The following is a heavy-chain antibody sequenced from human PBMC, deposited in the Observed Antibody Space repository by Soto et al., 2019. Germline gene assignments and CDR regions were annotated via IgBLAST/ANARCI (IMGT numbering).Heavy chain of an antibody. J-gene: IGHJ3*02. V-gene: IGHV1-69*13. Sequence: SVKVSCKASGGTFSSYAISWVRQAPGQGLEWMGGIIPIFGTTNYAQKFQGRVTITADESTSTAYMELSSLRSEDTAVYYCARGLLFSWRWPDAFDIWGQGTMVTVSS. CDR1: GGTFSSYA. CDR2: IIPIFGTT. CDR3: ARGLLFSWRWPDAFDI. D-gene: IGHD2-15*01.